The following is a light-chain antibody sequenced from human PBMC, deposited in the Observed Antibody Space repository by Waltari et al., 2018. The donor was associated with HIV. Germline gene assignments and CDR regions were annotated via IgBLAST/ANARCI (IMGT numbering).Light chain of an antibody. CDR2: RNK. Sequence: SVLTQPPSASGTPGQRVTISCSGSTSNIGSNDVFWYQHLPGAAPKLLIHRNKQRPSGVPDRFSGSTSGTSAFLAISGLRSEDEADYYCVAWEDSLRGVVFGGGTKVAAL. CDR3: VAWEDSLRGVV. J-gene: IGLJ2*01. CDR1: TSNIGSND. V-gene: IGLV1-47*01.